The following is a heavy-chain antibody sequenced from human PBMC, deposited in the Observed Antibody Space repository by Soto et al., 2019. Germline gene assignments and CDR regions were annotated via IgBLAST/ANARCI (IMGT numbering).Heavy chain of an antibody. V-gene: IGHV4-61*08. CDR1: GGSIIIRGYY. J-gene: IGHJ4*02. CDR2: IYYSGST. Sequence: LLTMSHTWTVSGGSIIIRGYYCIWIRQPPGKGLEWIGYIYYSGSTNYNPSLKSRVTISVDTSKNQFSLKLNSVTAADTAVYYCARSITVVRGKPPHEHLIDYLVLGTLVTVSS. CDR3: ARSITVVRGKPPHEHLIDY. D-gene: IGHD3-10*01.